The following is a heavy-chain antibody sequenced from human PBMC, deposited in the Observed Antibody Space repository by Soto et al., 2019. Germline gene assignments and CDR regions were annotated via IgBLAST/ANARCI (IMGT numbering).Heavy chain of an antibody. CDR3: ARDLSSCTSARCYSYYYGMDV. CDR2: INSDGSRT. V-gene: IGHV3-74*01. J-gene: IGHJ6*02. D-gene: IGHD2-2*01. Sequence: GGSLRLSCSASGFNFSRYWTHWVRQVPGRGLMWVSHINSDGSRTSYADSVKGRFTISRDNAKNTLYLQTNSLRAEDTAVYYCARDLSSCTSARCYSYYYGMDVWGQGTTVTVSS. CDR1: GFNFSRYW.